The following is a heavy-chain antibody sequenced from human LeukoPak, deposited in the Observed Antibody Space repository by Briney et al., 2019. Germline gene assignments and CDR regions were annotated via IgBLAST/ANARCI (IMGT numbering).Heavy chain of an antibody. CDR1: GFTFSSHG. Sequence: GRSLRLSCAASGFTFSSHGIHWVRQAPGKGLEWVAVISYDENNKYYADSVKGRFTISRDNSKNTLYLQMNSLRAEDTAVYYCARDKIVGPTKFDSWGQGTLVTVSS. CDR2: ISYDENNK. J-gene: IGHJ4*02. V-gene: IGHV3-30*03. D-gene: IGHD1-26*01. CDR3: ARDKIVGPTKFDS.